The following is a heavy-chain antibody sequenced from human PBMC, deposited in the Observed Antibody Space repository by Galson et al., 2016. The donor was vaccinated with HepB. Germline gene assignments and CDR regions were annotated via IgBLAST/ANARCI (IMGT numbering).Heavy chain of an antibody. CDR2: VSPDSGKT. Sequence: SVKVSCKASGYTFTNYDINWVRQASGQGLEWIGWVSPDSGKTGYAQKFQGRVMMTRDTSINTAYMEVGRLRSEDTAVYYCARGGWLDSSGFHRGDGLDPWGQGTLVTVSS. CDR3: ARGGWLDSSGFHRGDGLDP. J-gene: IGHJ5*02. D-gene: IGHD6-19*01. CDR1: GYTFTNYD. V-gene: IGHV1-8*01.